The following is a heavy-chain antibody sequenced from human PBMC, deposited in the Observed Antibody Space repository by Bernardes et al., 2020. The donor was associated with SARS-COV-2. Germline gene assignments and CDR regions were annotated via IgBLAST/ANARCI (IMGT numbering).Heavy chain of an antibody. CDR1: GYTFSDYY. CDR2: ISPKSGAT. CDR3: ARTFYYDRGGDSLFDY. Sequence: ASVKVSCTASGYTFSDYYTHWLRQALGQGLEWMGWISPKSGATNHAQKFQGRVTMTRDTSISTDYMELSRLRSDDTAVYYCARTFYYDRGGDSLFDYWGQGTPVTVSS. D-gene: IGHD2-21*01. J-gene: IGHJ4*02. V-gene: IGHV1-2*02.